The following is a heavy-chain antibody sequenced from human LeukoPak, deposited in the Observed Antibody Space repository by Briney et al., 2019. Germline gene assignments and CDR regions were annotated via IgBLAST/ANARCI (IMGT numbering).Heavy chain of an antibody. D-gene: IGHD3-16*01. J-gene: IGHJ4*02. V-gene: IGHV3-7*03. CDR1: GFTFRSHW. CDR3: ARDHVSPGLIFDY. CDR2: INFDGSEK. Sequence: PGGSLRLSCVVSGFTFRSHWMSWVRQAPGKGLEWVANINFDGSEKHHVDSVKGRLTISRDNAKNSLYLQMNSLRADDTAVYYCARDHVSPGLIFDYWGQGTLVTVSS.